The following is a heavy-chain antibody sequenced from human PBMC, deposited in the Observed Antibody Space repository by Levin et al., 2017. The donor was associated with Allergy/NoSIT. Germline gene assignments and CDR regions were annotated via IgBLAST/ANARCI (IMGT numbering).Heavy chain of an antibody. J-gene: IGHJ4*02. Sequence: GGSLRLSCAASGFTFSSYAMSWVRQAPGKGLEWVSAISGSGGSTYYADSVKGRFTISRDNSKNTLYLQMNSLRAEDTAVYYCAKGVRGRDGYNYDYWGQGTLVTVSS. CDR1: GFTFSSYA. CDR2: ISGSGGST. V-gene: IGHV3-23*01. D-gene: IGHD5-24*01. CDR3: AKGVRGRDGYNYDY.